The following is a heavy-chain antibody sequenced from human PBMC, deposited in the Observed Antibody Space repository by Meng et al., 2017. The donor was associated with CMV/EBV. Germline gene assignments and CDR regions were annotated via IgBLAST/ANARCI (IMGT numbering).Heavy chain of an antibody. CDR2: IYYSGST. D-gene: IGHD2-8*01. CDR1: GGSVSSGSYY. Sequence: SETLSLTCTVSGGSVSSGSYYWSWIRQPPGKGLEWIGYIYYSGSTNYNPSLKSRVTISVDTSKNQFSLKLSSVTAADTAVYYCARDPIVLITLDGHGDGRFTEASVKRPVWGQGTTVTVSS. J-gene: IGHJ6*02. CDR3: ARDPIVLITLDGHGDGRFTEASVKRPV. V-gene: IGHV4-61*01.